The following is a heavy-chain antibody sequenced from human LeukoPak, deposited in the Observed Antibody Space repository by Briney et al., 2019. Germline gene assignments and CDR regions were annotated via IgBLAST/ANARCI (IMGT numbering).Heavy chain of an antibody. CDR2: ISGNGGST. V-gene: IGHV3-23*01. D-gene: IGHD5-18*01. CDR1: GFTFSSYA. J-gene: IGHJ4*02. Sequence: GGSLRLSCAASGFTFSSYAMSWVRQPPGKGLEWVSGISGNGGSTYYADSVKGRFTISRDNSKNTLYLQMNSLRAEDTAVYYCAKDAPSGYNYGYLFDYWGQGTLVTVSS. CDR3: AKDAPSGYNYGYLFDY.